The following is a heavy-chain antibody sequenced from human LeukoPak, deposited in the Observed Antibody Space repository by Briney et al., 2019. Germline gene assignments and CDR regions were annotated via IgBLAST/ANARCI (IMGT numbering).Heavy chain of an antibody. CDR1: GFTFSSYW. CDR2: IRYDGSNT. D-gene: IGHD1-26*01. V-gene: IGHV3-30*02. Sequence: GGSLRLSCAASGFTFSSYWMSWVRQAPGKGLEWVAFIRYDGSNTYYADSVKGRFTVSRDNSKNTLDLQMNSLRAEDTAVYYCAKESQLSYSGTFYIDYWGQGTLVTVSS. CDR3: AKESQLSYSGTFYIDY. J-gene: IGHJ4*02.